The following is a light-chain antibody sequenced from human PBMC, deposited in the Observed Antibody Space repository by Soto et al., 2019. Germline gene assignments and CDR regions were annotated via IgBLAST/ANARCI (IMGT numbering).Light chain of an antibody. CDR3: SSYTSSSTRV. V-gene: IGLV2-14*01. Sequence: QSALTQPASVSGSPGQSITISCTGTSSEVGGYNDVSWYQQHPGKAPKLMIYEVRNRPSGVSNRFSGSKSGNTASLTISGLQAEDEADYYCSSYTSSSTRVFGGGTKLTVL. J-gene: IGLJ3*02. CDR1: SSEVGGYND. CDR2: EVR.